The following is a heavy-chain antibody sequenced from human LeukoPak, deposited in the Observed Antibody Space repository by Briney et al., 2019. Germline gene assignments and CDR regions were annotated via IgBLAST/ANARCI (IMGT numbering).Heavy chain of an antibody. CDR3: ARSYCSSSSCYGVGAFDM. V-gene: IGHV4-38-2*01. Sequence: TSDTLSLTCAVSGYSISNNNWWGWIRQPPGKGLEWIGSVYYSGSTYYNSSLKSRVTISVDTSKNQFSLKLSSVTAADTAVYYCARSYCSSSSCYGVGAFDMWGQGTMVTVSS. CDR2: VYYSGST. CDR1: GYSISNNNW. J-gene: IGHJ3*02. D-gene: IGHD2-2*01.